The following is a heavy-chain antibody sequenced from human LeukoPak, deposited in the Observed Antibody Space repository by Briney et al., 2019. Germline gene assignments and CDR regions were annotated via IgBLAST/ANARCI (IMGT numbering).Heavy chain of an antibody. Sequence: GGTLRLSCAASGFTFSSYGMSWVRQAPGKGLEWVSAISGSGGSTYYADSVKGRFTISRDNSKNTLYLQMNSLRAEDTAVYYCAKDREDVFDYWGQGTLVTVSS. CDR3: AKDREDVFDY. J-gene: IGHJ4*02. V-gene: IGHV3-23*01. CDR2: ISGSGGST. CDR1: GFTFSSYG.